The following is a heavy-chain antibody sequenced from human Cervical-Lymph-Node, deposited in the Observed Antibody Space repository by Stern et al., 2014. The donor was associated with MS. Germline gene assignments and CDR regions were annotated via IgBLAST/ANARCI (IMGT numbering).Heavy chain of an antibody. D-gene: IGHD3-16*01. J-gene: IGHJ6*02. CDR1: GFTFSSYA. CDR2: LSYDGSNK. Sequence: QVQLVQYGGGVVQPGRSLRLSCAASGFTFSSYAMHWVRRAPGKGLEWVAVLSYDGSNKYYADSVKGRFTISRDISKNTLYLQMNSLRAEDTAVYYCAKALGTLALYYAMDVWGQGTTVTVSS. CDR3: AKALGTLALYYAMDV. V-gene: IGHV3-30*18.